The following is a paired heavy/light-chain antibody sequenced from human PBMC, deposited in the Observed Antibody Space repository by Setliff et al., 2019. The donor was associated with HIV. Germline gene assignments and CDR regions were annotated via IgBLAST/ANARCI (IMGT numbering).Light chain of an antibody. CDR2: DAS. J-gene: IGKJ3*01. Sequence: EIVLTQSPGTLSLSPGERATLSCRASQSISSNYLAWYQQKPGQAPRLLIYDASSRATGIPDRFSGSGSGTDFTLTISRLEPEDFAVYYCQQYGSSPPFTFGPGTKVETK. CDR1: QSISSNY. CDR3: QQYGSSPPFT. V-gene: IGKV3-20*01.
Heavy chain of an antibody. V-gene: IGHV4-30-2*01. CDR1: GGSISSGGYS. Sequence: QLQLQESGSGLVKPSQTLSLTCAVSGGSISSGGYSWSWIRQPPGKGLEWIGYIYHSGSTYYNPSLKSRVIISVDRSKNQFSLKLSSLTAADTAVYYCARVILGYSPFLMDVWGKGTTVTVSS. J-gene: IGHJ6*04. CDR3: ARVILGYSPFLMDV. CDR2: IYHSGST. D-gene: IGHD2-15*01.